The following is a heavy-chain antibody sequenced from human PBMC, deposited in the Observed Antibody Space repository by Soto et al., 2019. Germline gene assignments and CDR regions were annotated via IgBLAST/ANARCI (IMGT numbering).Heavy chain of an antibody. CDR3: ANGPVYDILTGPPAYFDY. CDR1: GFTFSNYA. CDR2: ISGSGGST. J-gene: IGHJ4*02. Sequence: EVQLLESGGGLVQPGGSLRLSCAASGFTFSNYAMSWVRQAPGKGLEWVSAISGSGGSTYYADSVKGRFTISRDNSKNTLYLQMNSLRAEDTAVYYCANGPVYDILTGPPAYFDYWGQGTLVTVSS. V-gene: IGHV3-23*01. D-gene: IGHD3-9*01.